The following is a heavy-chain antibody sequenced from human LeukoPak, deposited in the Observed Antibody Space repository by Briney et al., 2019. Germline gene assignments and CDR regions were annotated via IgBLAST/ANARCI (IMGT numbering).Heavy chain of an antibody. Sequence: TGGSLRLSCAASGFTFSSYAMHWVRQAPGKGLEWVAVISYDGSNKYYADSVKGRFTISRDNSKNTLYLQMNSLRAEDTAVYYCARVGDYSNDAFDIWGQGTMVTVSS. CDR1: GFTFSSYA. CDR2: ISYDGSNK. J-gene: IGHJ3*02. CDR3: ARVGDYSNDAFDI. V-gene: IGHV3-30-3*01. D-gene: IGHD4-11*01.